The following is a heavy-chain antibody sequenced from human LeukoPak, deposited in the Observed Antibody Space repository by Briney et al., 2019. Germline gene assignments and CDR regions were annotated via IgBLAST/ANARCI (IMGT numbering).Heavy chain of an antibody. CDR1: GFTVSNNY. Sequence: GGSLRLSCAASGFTVSNNYMSWVRQAPGKGLEWVSVIYSGGSTYYADSVKGRFTISRDNSKNTLYLQMNSLRAEDTAVYYCAGSQYYYDSSGYYYGNYFDYWGQGTLVTVSS. CDR3: AGSQYYYDSSGYYYGNYFDY. CDR2: IYSGGST. V-gene: IGHV3-66*01. J-gene: IGHJ4*02. D-gene: IGHD3-22*01.